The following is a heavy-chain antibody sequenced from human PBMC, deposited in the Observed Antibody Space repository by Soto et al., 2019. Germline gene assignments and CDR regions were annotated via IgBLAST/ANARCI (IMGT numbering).Heavy chain of an antibody. D-gene: IGHD3-3*01. CDR3: AKDYDFWPKYYFDY. Sequence: PGGSLRLSCAASGFTFSSYGMHWVRQAPGKGLEWVAVISYDGSNKYYADSVKGRFTISRDNSKNTLYLQMNSLRAEDTAVYYCAKDYDFWPKYYFDYWGQGTLVTVSS. V-gene: IGHV3-30*18. J-gene: IGHJ4*02. CDR1: GFTFSSYG. CDR2: ISYDGSNK.